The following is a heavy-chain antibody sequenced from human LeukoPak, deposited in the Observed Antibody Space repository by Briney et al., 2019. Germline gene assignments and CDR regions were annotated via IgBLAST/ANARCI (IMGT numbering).Heavy chain of an antibody. V-gene: IGHV1-69*06. J-gene: IGHJ4*02. Sequence: ASVRVSCKASGYTFTSYGISWVRQAPGKGLEWVSGISPMCGKAYYAEKFKGRVTITADKATSTPYMELNSLRSEDTAVYYCAGGRTDIVVVPATLRIYYFDYWGQGTLVTVSS. CDR1: GYTFTSYG. CDR3: AGGRTDIVVVPATLRIYYFDY. CDR2: ISPMCGKA. D-gene: IGHD2-2*01.